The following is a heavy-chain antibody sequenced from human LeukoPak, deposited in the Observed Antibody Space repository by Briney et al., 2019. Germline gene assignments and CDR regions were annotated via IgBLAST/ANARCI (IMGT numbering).Heavy chain of an antibody. CDR3: ARVFGESVFDY. CDR2: IYPGDSDT. V-gene: IGHV5-51*01. J-gene: IGHJ4*02. D-gene: IGHD3-10*02. CDR1: GYSFTTYW. Sequence: GESLKISCKGSGYSFTTYWIGWVRQMPGKGLEWMGIIYPGDSDTSYSPSFQGQVTISADKSITTDYLQWSSLKASDTAICYCARVFGESVFDYWGQGTLVTVSS.